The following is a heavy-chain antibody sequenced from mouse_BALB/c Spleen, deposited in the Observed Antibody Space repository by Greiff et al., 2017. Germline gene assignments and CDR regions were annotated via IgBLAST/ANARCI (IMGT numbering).Heavy chain of an antibody. CDR1: GFTFSSFG. D-gene: IGHD1-2*01. J-gene: IGHJ2*01. V-gene: IGHV5-17*02. CDR3: ARSTATRFDY. Sequence: EVQGVESGGGLVQPGGSRKLSCAASGFTFSSFGMHWVRQAPEKGLEWVAYISSGSSTIYYADTVKGRFTISRDNPKNTLFLQMTSLRSEDTAMYYCARSTATRFDYWGQGTTLTVSS. CDR2: ISSGSSTI.